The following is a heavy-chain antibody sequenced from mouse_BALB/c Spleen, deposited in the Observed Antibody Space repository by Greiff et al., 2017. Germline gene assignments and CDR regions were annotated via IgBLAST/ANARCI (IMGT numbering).Heavy chain of an antibody. CDR1: GFTFSSYA. J-gene: IGHJ2*01. V-gene: IGHV5-9-3*01. CDR3: ARGGSALSL. CDR2: ISSGGSYT. Sequence: EVKVEESGGGLVKPGGSLKLSCAASGFTFSSYAMSWVRQTPEKRLEWVATISSGGSYTYYPDSVKGRFTISRDNAKNTLYLQMSSLRSEDTAMYYCARGGSALSLWGQGTTLTVSS.